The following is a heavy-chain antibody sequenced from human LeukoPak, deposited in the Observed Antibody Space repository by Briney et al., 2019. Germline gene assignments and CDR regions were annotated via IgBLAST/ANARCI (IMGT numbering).Heavy chain of an antibody. D-gene: IGHD6-6*01. CDR3: ARKQLVDYNFYYMDV. V-gene: IGHV3-48*03. CDR1: GFTFSSYE. CDR2: ISSSGSTI. J-gene: IGHJ6*03. Sequence: GGSLRLSCAASGFTFSSYEMNWVRQAPGKGLEWVSYISSSGSTIYYADSVKGRFTISRDNAKNSLYLQMNSLRAEDTALYYCARKQLVDYNFYYMDVWGKGTTVTVSS.